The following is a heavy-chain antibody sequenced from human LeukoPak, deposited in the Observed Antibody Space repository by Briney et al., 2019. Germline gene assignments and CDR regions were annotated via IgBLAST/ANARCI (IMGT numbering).Heavy chain of an antibody. CDR2: IKSKTDGGTT. D-gene: IGHD3-22*01. V-gene: IGHV3-15*01. J-gene: IGHJ6*02. Sequence: PGGSLRLSCAASGFIFSDHYMDWVRQAPGKGLEWVGRIKSKTDGGTTDYAAPVKGRFTISRDDSKNTLYLQMNGLKTEDTAVYYCTTDDYYDSSGYYDGHPKYYYGMDVWGQGTTVTVSS. CDR3: TTDDYYDSSGYYDGHPKYYYGMDV. CDR1: GFIFSDHY.